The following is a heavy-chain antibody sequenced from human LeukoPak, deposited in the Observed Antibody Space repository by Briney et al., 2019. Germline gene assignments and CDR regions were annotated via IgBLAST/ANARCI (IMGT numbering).Heavy chain of an antibody. V-gene: IGHV1-2*04. CDR2: INPNSGGT. Sequence: ASVKVSCKASGYTFTGHYMHWVRQAPGQGLEWMGWINPNSGGTNYAQKFQGWVTMTRDTSISTAYMELSRLRSDDTAVYYCARDFTSWYNYWGQGTLVTVSS. J-gene: IGHJ4*02. CDR3: ARDFTSWYNY. CDR1: GYTFTGHY. D-gene: IGHD6-13*01.